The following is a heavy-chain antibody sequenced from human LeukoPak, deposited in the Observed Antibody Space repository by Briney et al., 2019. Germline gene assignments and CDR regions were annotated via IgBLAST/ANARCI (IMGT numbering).Heavy chain of an antibody. CDR1: GFTFSSYW. V-gene: IGHV3-7*01. CDR2: IKQDGSEK. CDR3: ARSGWWMATNFDY. J-gene: IGHJ4*02. D-gene: IGHD5-24*01. Sequence: PGGSLRLSCAASGFTFSSYWMSRVRQAPGKGLEWVANIKQDGSEKYYVDSVKGRFTISRDNAKNSLYLQMNSLRAEDTAVYYCARSGWWMATNFDYWGQGTLVTVSS.